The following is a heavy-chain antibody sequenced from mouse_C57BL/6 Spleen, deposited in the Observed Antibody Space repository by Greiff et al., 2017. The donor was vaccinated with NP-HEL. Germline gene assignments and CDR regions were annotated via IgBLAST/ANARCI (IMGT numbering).Heavy chain of an antibody. CDR2: ISDGGSYT. CDR1: GFTFSSYA. V-gene: IGHV5-4*01. D-gene: IGHD2-3*01. CDR3: AREVDGYYRFAY. Sequence: DVMLVESGGGLVKPGGSLKLSCAASGFTFSSYAMSWVRQTPEKRLEWVATISDGGSYTYYPDNVKGRFTISRDNAKNNLYLQMSHLKSEDTAMYYCAREVDGYYRFAYWGQGTLVTVSA. J-gene: IGHJ3*01.